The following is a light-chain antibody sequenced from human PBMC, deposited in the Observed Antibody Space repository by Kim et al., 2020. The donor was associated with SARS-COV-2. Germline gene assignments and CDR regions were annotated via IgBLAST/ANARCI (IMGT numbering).Light chain of an antibody. CDR1: NLGDKY. J-gene: IGLJ2*01. CDR2: QDS. Sequence: SYELTQPPSVSVFPGQTATMACSGDNLGDKYVCWYQQRPGQSPVLVIYQDSKRPSGIPERFFGSNSGNTATLTISGTQAIDEADYYCQAWDSSHVLFGGGTQLTVL. CDR3: QAWDSSHVL. V-gene: IGLV3-1*01.